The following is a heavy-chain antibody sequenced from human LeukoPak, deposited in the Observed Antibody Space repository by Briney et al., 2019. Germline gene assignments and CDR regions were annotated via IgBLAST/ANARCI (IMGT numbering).Heavy chain of an antibody. J-gene: IGHJ3*02. V-gene: IGHV1-2*02. Sequence: ASVKVSCKTSGYTFTGPYIHWVRQAPGQGFEWMGWINPNSGGTNYAQNFQDRITLARDTSVSTAYMELSSLTSDDTAVYYCARDFYTSGKGAFDIWGQGTMVTVSS. CDR1: GYTFTGPY. CDR2: INPNSGGT. D-gene: IGHD3-10*01. CDR3: ARDFYTSGKGAFDI.